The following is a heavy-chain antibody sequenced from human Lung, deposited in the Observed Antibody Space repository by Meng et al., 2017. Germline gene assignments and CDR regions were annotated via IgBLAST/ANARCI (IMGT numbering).Heavy chain of an antibody. J-gene: IGHJ4*02. V-gene: IGHV4-4*02. CDR3: ARGLGEAVVPRTMFDY. CDR1: GGSISSSNW. D-gene: IGHD2-2*01. Sequence: VRLEESGPGLVRPSGTLPLTCGVSGGSISSSNWWSWVRQPPGKGLEWIGEIYHSGGTKYNPSLKSRVTISVDKSKNQFSLKLSSVTAADTAVYYCARGLGEAVVPRTMFDYWGQGTLVTVSS. CDR2: IYHSGGT.